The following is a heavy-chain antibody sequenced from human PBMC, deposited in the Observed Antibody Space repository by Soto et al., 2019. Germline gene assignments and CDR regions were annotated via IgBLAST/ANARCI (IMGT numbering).Heavy chain of an antibody. CDR1: VFPFRNYC. D-gene: IGHD3-22*01. CDR3: ARDRVYYDSSGYYQDYGMDV. V-gene: IGHV3-74*01. Sequence: GVSLRLSFSASVFPFRNYCMHWVRQAPGRGLVWVSRINSDGSGTSYADSVKGRLTISRDNAKNTVYLQMNSLRVEDTAVYYCARDRVYYDSSGYYQDYGMDVWGQGTTVNVSS. CDR2: INSDGSGT. J-gene: IGHJ6*02.